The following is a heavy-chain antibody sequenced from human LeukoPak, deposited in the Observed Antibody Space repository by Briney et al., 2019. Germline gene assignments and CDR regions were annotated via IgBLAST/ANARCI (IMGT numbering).Heavy chain of an antibody. CDR1: GFTFRHYY. CDR3: ARDLFYYDILTGYYKDDAFDI. V-gene: IGHV3-11*06. CDR2: ISSSSSYT. D-gene: IGHD3-9*01. J-gene: IGHJ3*02. Sequence: GGSLRLSCAASGFTFRHYYLSWIRQAPGKGLEGVSYISSSSSYTNYPDSVKGRFTISRDKAKNSLDLQMNSLRAEDTAVYYCARDLFYYDILTGYYKDDAFDIWGQGTMVTVSS.